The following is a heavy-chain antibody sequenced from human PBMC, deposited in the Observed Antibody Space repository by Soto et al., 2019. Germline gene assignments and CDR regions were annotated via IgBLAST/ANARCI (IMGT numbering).Heavy chain of an antibody. D-gene: IGHD5-12*01. CDR1: GFTFSDHY. J-gene: IGHJ4*02. CDR2: IKNKPKSYTT. CDR3: ARYIVATKYLDY. Sequence: PGGPLRLSCPASGFTFSDHYMDWVRQAPGKGLEWIGRIKNKPKSYTTQYAASVKGRFTISRDDSINSLHLQMESLRADDTAVYYCARYIVATKYLDYWGQGTLVTV. V-gene: IGHV3-72*01.